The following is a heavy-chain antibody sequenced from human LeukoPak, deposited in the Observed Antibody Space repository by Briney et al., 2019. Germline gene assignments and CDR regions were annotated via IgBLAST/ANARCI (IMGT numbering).Heavy chain of an antibody. CDR3: ARGAQSGGYSGPFDI. Sequence: PGGSLRLSCAAAGFPFTTSAMSWVRQPPGKGLEWVSTITGSGGSTYYADSVKGRFTISRDNSKNTLYLQMNSLRAEDTAVYYCARGAQSGGYSGPFDIWGQGTMVTVSS. J-gene: IGHJ3*02. V-gene: IGHV3-23*01. D-gene: IGHD1-26*01. CDR2: ITGSGGST. CDR1: GFPFTTSA.